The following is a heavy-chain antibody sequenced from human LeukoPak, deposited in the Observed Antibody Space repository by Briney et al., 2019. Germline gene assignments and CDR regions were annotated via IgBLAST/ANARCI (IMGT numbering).Heavy chain of an antibody. Sequence: SETLSLTCTVSGGSISSYCWSWIRQPPGKGLEWIGYIYYSGSTNYNPSLKSRVTISVDTSKNQFSLKVSSVTAADTAVYYCARGRTAAGAIDYWGQGTLVTVSS. CDR3: ARGRTAAGAIDY. D-gene: IGHD6-13*01. J-gene: IGHJ4*02. V-gene: IGHV4-59*01. CDR1: GGSISSYC. CDR2: IYYSGST.